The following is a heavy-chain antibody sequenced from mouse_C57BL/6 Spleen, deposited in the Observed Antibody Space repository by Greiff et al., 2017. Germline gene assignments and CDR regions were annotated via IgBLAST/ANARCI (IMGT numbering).Heavy chain of an antibody. Sequence: QVQLQQSGAELARPGASVKMSCKASGYTFTSYTMHWVKQRPGQGLEWIGYINPSSGYTKYNQKFKDKATLTADKSSSTAYMQLSSLTSEDSAVYYCARSPSRAMDYWGQGTSVTVSS. J-gene: IGHJ4*01. CDR1: GYTFTSYT. V-gene: IGHV1-4*01. CDR3: ARSPSRAMDY. CDR2: INPSSGYT. D-gene: IGHD3-3*01.